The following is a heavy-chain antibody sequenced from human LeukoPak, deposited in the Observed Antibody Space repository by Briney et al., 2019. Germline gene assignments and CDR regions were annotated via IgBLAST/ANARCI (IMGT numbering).Heavy chain of an antibody. J-gene: IGHJ6*02. CDR2: ISSDGDAI. V-gene: IGHV3-11*04. CDR1: GFTFSDYY. CDR3: ARDIVVVVAARAMDV. D-gene: IGHD2-15*01. Sequence: PGGSLRLSCAASGFTFSDYYMSWIRQAPGKGLESVSYISSDGDAIYYADSVKGRFTISRDNAKNSLYLQMNSLRAEDTAVYYCARDIVVVVAARAMDVWGQGTTVTVSS.